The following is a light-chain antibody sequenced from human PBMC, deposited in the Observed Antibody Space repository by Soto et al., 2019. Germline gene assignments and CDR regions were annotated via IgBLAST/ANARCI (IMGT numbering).Light chain of an antibody. CDR1: QGISSW. CDR2: AAS. V-gene: IGKV1-12*01. J-gene: IGKJ2*01. CDR3: QQANSFPHT. Sequence: DIQMTHSPSSVSVAVGDRVTITCWASQGISSWLSWYQQKPGKAPKLLIYAASSMQIGVPSRFSCSGSGTDFTLSISSLQTEDFATYYCQQANSFPHTLGQGTKLQIK.